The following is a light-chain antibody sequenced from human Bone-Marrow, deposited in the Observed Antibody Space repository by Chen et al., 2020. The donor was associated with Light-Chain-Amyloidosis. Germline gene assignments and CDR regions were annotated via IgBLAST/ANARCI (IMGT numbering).Light chain of an antibody. CDR2: RDT. Sequence: SYELTQPPSVSVSPGQTARITCSGDDLPTKYAYWYQQKPGQAPVLVIHRDTERPSGISERFSGSSSGTSATLNMSGVQAEDVADYHCQSADSSGTSEVIFGGGTKLTVL. V-gene: IGLV3-25*03. J-gene: IGLJ2*01. CDR3: QSADSSGTSEVI. CDR1: DLPTKY.